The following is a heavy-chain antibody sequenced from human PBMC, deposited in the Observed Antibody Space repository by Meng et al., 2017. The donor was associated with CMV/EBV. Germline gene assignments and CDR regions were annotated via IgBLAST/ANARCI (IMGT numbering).Heavy chain of an antibody. Sequence: HVQVRGCGGGVVQPGGSLGLSCAASGFAFSSYGIHWVRQAPGKGLEWMAFISFDGNRKDHADSVKGQFTVSRDNSKNTLYLQMTSLRVEDTAVYYCAKSLRITMVRAMDYWGQGTLVTVSS. J-gene: IGHJ4*02. CDR2: ISFDGNRK. CDR1: GFAFSSYG. V-gene: IGHV3-30*02. D-gene: IGHD3-10*01. CDR3: AKSLRITMVRAMDY.